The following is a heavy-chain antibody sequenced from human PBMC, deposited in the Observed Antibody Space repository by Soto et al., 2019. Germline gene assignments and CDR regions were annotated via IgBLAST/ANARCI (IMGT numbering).Heavy chain of an antibody. CDR1: GYTLTELS. CDR2: FDPEDGET. Sequence: ASVKVSCKVSGYTLTELSMHCVRQAPGKGLEWMGGFDPEDGETIYAQKFQGRVTMTEDTSTDTAYMELSSLRSEDTAVYYCAMWRLLRVSGYYYGMDVWGQGTTVTVSS. V-gene: IGHV1-24*01. J-gene: IGHJ6*02. CDR3: AMWRLLRVSGYYYGMDV. D-gene: IGHD3-3*01.